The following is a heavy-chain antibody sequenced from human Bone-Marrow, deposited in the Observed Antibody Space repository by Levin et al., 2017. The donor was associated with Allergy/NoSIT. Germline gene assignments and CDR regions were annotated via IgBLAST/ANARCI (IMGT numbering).Heavy chain of an antibody. CDR1: GFTFSSYG. Sequence: GGSLRLSCAASGFTFSSYGMHWVRQAPGKGLEWVAVIWYDGSNKYYADSVKGRFTISRDNSKNTLYLQMNSLRAEDTAVYYCARGGIAAAGTGYFQHWGQGTPVTVSS. J-gene: IGHJ1*01. D-gene: IGHD6-13*01. CDR3: ARGGIAAAGTGYFQH. V-gene: IGHV3-33*01. CDR2: IWYDGSNK.